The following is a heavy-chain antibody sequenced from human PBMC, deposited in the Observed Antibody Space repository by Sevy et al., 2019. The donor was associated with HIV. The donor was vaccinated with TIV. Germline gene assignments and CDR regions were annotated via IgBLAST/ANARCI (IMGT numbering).Heavy chain of an antibody. CDR1: GGSIGNYY. V-gene: IGHV4-59*01. D-gene: IGHD7-27*01. CDR3: ARYELGAFDI. CDR2: ISYSGST. J-gene: IGHJ3*02. Sequence: SETLSLTCTVSGGSIGNYYWSWIRQPPGKGREGIGYISYSGSTNYNPSLKSRVTISVDTSKNQFFLRLRSVTAAETAVFYCARYELGAFDIWGQGTMVTVSS.